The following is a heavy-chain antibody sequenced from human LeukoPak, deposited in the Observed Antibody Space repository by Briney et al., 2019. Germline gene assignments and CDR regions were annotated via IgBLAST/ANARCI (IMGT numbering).Heavy chain of an antibody. CDR1: GFTFSTYS. V-gene: IGHV3-21*01. Sequence: PGGSLRLSCAASGFTFSTYSMNWVRQAPGEGLEWVSSITSSSSYIYYADSVKGRFTISRDNAKNSLYLQMNSLRAEDAAIYYCAREIADTTMIRGYYYGMDVWGQGTTVTVSS. D-gene: IGHD5-18*01. CDR3: AREIADTTMIRGYYYGMDV. J-gene: IGHJ6*02. CDR2: ITSSSSYI.